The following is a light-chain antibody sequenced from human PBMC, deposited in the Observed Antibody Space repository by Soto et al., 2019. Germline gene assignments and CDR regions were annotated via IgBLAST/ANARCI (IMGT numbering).Light chain of an antibody. CDR1: SSNIGTNT. Sequence: QLVLTQPPSASGTPGQRVTISCSGSSSNIGTNTVNWYQHLPGTAPKPLIFGNNQRASGVPARFSGSKSGTSASLAVSGLQSGDEADYYCAAWDDSLDGPVFGGGTKVTVL. CDR2: GNN. V-gene: IGLV1-44*01. J-gene: IGLJ3*02. CDR3: AAWDDSLDGPV.